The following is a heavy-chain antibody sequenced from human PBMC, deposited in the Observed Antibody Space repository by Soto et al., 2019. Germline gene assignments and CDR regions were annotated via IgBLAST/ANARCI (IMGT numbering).Heavy chain of an antibody. D-gene: IGHD2-2*01. CDR3: ARDSFNSKSAVVISRYYYYYMDV. J-gene: IGHJ6*03. V-gene: IGHV3-33*01. CDR1: GFTFSNHG. Sequence: QGRLVESGGGVVQPGRSLRLSCAASGFTFSNHGIHWVRQAPGKGLAWVAFIWYDGSNKYYADSVKGRFTISRDNSKNTLYLQMNSLRAEDTAVYYCARDSFNSKSAVVISRYYYYYMDVWGKGTTVTASS. CDR2: IWYDGSNK.